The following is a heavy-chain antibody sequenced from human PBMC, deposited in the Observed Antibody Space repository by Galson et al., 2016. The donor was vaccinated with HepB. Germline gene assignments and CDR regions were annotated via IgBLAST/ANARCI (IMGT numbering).Heavy chain of an antibody. CDR3: VSDLTATTVY. J-gene: IGHJ4*02. CDR2: IIPAFGTA. D-gene: IGHD1-1*01. Sequence: SVKVSCKASGGSFSNYVINWVRQAPGQGFEWMGGIIPAFGTADYARKFQGRVTITADESTSTGYLEMNSLRPEDTAVYYCVSDLTATTVYWGQGTLVTVSS. CDR1: GGSFSNYV. V-gene: IGHV1-69*13.